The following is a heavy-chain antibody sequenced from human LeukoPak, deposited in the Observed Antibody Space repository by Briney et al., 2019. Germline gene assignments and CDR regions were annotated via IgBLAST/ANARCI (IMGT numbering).Heavy chain of an antibody. CDR1: GYIFGIYW. CDR3: ARVGIGPSNGDLGIFDS. CDR2: IYPSDGDT. V-gene: IGHV5-51*01. Sequence: GESLKISCEVSGYIFGIYWIGWVRQMPGKGLEWMGIIYPSDGDTKYSPSFQGQITISADNSIRAAYLQWSALKASDTAIYYCARVGIGPSNGDLGIFDSWGQGTLVTVSS. J-gene: IGHJ4*02. D-gene: IGHD7-27*01.